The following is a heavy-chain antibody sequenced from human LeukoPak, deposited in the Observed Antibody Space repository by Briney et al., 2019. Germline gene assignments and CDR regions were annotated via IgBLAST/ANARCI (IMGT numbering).Heavy chain of an antibody. CDR1: GGSISSGGYS. CDR3: ARVGDFTLDY. CDR2: IYHSGST. D-gene: IGHD2-21*02. J-gene: IGHJ4*02. Sequence: SQTLSLTCAVSGGSISSGGYSWSWIRQPPGKGLEWIGYIYHSGSTYYNPSLKSRVTISVDRSKNQFSLKLSSVTAADTAVYYCARVGDFTLDYWGQGTLVTVSS. V-gene: IGHV4-30-2*01.